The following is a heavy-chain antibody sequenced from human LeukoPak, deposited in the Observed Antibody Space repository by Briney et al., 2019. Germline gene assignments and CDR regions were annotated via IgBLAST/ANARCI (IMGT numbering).Heavy chain of an antibody. Sequence: GGSLRLSCAASGFTFSSYRMHWVRQAPEKGLVWVSRINSDGSSRSYADSVKGRFTISRDNAKNSLYLQMNSLRAEDTAVYYCARVRGIAAAAPFDYWGQGTLVTVSS. CDR2: INSDGSSR. D-gene: IGHD6-13*01. V-gene: IGHV3-74*01. J-gene: IGHJ4*02. CDR1: GFTFSSYR. CDR3: ARVRGIAAAAPFDY.